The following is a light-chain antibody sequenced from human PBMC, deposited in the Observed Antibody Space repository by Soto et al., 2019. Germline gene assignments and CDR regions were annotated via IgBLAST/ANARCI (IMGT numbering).Light chain of an antibody. J-gene: IGKJ2*01. V-gene: IGKV3-15*01. CDR2: GAS. Sequence: ELVMTQFPVTLSVSPGERVTLSCRASQSISSNLAWYQQKPGQPPRLLIYGASTRATGIPARFSGSGSGTEFTLTISSLQSEDFAVYFCQQYNKWPPFTFGQGTKLEIK. CDR3: QQYNKWPPFT. CDR1: QSISSN.